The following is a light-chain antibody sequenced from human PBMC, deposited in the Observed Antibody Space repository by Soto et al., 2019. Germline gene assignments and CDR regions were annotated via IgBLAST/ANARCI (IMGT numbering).Light chain of an antibody. CDR1: QRVNDW. Sequence: IQMTQSPSTLSASVGDRVTITCRASQRVNDWMAWYQQKPGKAPKLLIYKGSILENGVPSRFSGGGAGTEFTLTISSLQPDDFATYYCHQYTVSWAFGPGTKL. CDR3: HQYTVSWA. CDR2: KGS. V-gene: IGKV1-5*03. J-gene: IGKJ1*01.